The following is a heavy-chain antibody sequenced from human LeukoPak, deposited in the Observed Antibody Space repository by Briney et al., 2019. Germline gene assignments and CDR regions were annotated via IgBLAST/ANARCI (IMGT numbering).Heavy chain of an antibody. CDR2: ISAYNGNT. Sequence: ASVKVSCKASGYTFTSYGISWVRQAPGQGLEWMGWISAYNGNTNYAQKLQGRVTMTTDTSTSTAYMELRSLRSDDTAVHYCARASRRDYDSSGYYLPPDYWGQGTLVTVSS. D-gene: IGHD3-22*01. CDR3: ARASRRDYDSSGYYLPPDY. J-gene: IGHJ4*02. CDR1: GYTFTSYG. V-gene: IGHV1-18*01.